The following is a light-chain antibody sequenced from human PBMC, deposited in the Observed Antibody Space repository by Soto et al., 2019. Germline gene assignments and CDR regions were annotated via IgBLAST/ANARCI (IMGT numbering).Light chain of an antibody. J-gene: IGLJ1*01. CDR2: EVS. CDR1: SSDVGAYNF. Sequence: QSALTQPASVSGSHGQSIAISCTGTSSDVGAYNFVSWYQQHPGKAPKLMIYEVSNRPSGVSSRFSGSKSGNTSSLTISGLQPEDEADYYCSSFRSGSTLFGTGTKVTVL. CDR3: SSFRSGSTL. V-gene: IGLV2-14*01.